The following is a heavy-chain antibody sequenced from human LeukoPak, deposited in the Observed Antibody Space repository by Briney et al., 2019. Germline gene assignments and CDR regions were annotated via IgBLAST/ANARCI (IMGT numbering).Heavy chain of an antibody. Sequence: ASVKVSCKASGYTFTSYYMHWVRQAPGQGLEWMGIINPSGGSTSYAQKFQGRVTMTRDTSTSTVYMELSSLRSEDTAVYYCARSGRVMRHGDYVYPGDYWGQGTLVTVSS. D-gene: IGHD4-17*01. J-gene: IGHJ4*02. CDR2: INPSGGST. CDR1: GYTFTSYY. V-gene: IGHV1-46*01. CDR3: ARSGRVMRHGDYVYPGDY.